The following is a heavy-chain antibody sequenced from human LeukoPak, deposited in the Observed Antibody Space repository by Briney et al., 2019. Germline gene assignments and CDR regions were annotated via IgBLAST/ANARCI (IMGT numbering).Heavy chain of an antibody. Sequence: SETLSLTCTVSGGSISSSSYYWGWIRQPPGKGLEWIGGIYYSGSTYYNPSLKSRVTISVDTSKNQFSLKLSSVTAADTAVYYCARIYGSGSYLLGDYYFDYWGQGTLVTVSS. D-gene: IGHD3-10*01. V-gene: IGHV4-39*01. J-gene: IGHJ4*02. CDR3: ARIYGSGSYLLGDYYFDY. CDR1: GGSISSSSYY. CDR2: IYYSGST.